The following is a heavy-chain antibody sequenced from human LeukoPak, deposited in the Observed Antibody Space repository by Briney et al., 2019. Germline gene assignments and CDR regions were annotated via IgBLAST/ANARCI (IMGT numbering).Heavy chain of an antibody. J-gene: IGHJ3*02. CDR3: ARDSNWNDSPDAFDI. V-gene: IGHV1-69*13. Sequence: ASVKVSCKASGGTFSSYAISWVRQAPGQGLEWMGGIIPIFGTANYAQKFQGRVTITADESTSTAYMELSSLRSEDTAVYYCARDSNWNDSPDAFDIWGQGTMVTVSS. CDR1: GGTFSSYA. D-gene: IGHD1-20*01. CDR2: IIPIFGTA.